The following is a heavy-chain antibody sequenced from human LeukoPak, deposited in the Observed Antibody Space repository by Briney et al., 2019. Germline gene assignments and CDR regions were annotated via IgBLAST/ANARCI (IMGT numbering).Heavy chain of an antibody. CDR2: INHSGST. CDR1: GGSFSGYY. V-gene: IGHV4-34*01. CDR3: ASGGSYNAFDI. Sequence: SSETLSPTCAVYGGSFSGYYWSWIRQPPGKGLEWIGEINHSGSTNYNPSLKSRVTISVDTSKNQFSLKLSSVTAADTAVYYCASGGSYNAFDIWGQGTMVTVSS. D-gene: IGHD1-26*01. J-gene: IGHJ3*02.